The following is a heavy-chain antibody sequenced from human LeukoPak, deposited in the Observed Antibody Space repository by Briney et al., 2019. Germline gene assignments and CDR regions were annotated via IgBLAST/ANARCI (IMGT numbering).Heavy chain of an antibody. CDR2: VNHSGST. CDR1: GGSFSGYF. Sequence: SETLSLTCAVYGGSFSGYFWTWIRQPPGKGLEWLGEVNHSGSTKYNPSLKSRVTISVETSKNQFTLKLRSVTAADTAVYYCARGPPLAYYETKGYYFFDYWGQGGLVTVSS. D-gene: IGHD3-22*01. V-gene: IGHV4-34*01. CDR3: ARGPPLAYYETKGYYFFDY. J-gene: IGHJ4*02.